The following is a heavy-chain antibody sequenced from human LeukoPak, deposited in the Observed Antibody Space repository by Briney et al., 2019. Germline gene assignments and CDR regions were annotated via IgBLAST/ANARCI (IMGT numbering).Heavy chain of an antibody. J-gene: IGHJ4*02. V-gene: IGHV5-51*01. CDR1: GYSFTSYW. CDR3: ARQASSSEYYFDY. D-gene: IGHD6-6*01. CDR2: IYPGDSDT. Sequence: GESLQISCKGSGYSFTSYWIGWVRQLPGKGLEWMGIIYPGDSDTRYSPSFQGQVTISADKSISTAYLQWSSLKASDTAMYYCARQASSSEYYFDYWGQGTLVTVSS.